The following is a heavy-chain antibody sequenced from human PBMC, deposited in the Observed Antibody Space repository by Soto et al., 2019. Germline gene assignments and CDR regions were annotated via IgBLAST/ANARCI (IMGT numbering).Heavy chain of an antibody. J-gene: IGHJ6*03. CDR3: VGFWSGYYYYYYYMDV. CDR2: IKSKTDGGAT. V-gene: IGHV3-15*01. D-gene: IGHD3-3*01. CDR1: GFTFSNAW. Sequence: GGSLRLSCAASGFTFSNAWMTWVRQAPGKGLEWVGRIKSKTDGGATDYAAPVEGRFTISRDDSKNTLYLQMNSLKTEDTAVYYCVGFWSGYYYYYYYMDVWGKGTTVTVSS.